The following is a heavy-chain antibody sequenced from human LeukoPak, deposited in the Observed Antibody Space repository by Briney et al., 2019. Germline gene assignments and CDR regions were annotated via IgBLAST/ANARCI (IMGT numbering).Heavy chain of an antibody. Sequence: GGSLTLSCAASAFTPSSYETNWVRQVPGEGLEWDSYTSSSGGPIYYADSVKGRFTISTHTAKTSLYLQMNSLRAEDTAVYYCARAVRYYYYGMDVWGQGTTVTVSS. CDR2: TSSSGGPI. CDR3: ARAVRYYYYGMDV. J-gene: IGHJ6*02. V-gene: IGHV3-48*03. CDR1: AFTPSSYE.